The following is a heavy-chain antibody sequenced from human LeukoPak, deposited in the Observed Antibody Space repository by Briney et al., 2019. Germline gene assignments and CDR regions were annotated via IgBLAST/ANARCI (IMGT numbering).Heavy chain of an antibody. V-gene: IGHV3-30-3*01. CDR1: GFTFSSYA. CDR2: ISYDGSNK. D-gene: IGHD6-13*01. J-gene: IGHJ4*02. Sequence: PGGSLRLSCAASGFTFSSYAMHWVRQAPGKGLEWVAVISYDGSNKYYADSVKSRFTISRDNSKNTLYLQMNSLRAEDTAVYYCVRDRVAAAGNFDYWGQGTLVTVSS. CDR3: VRDRVAAAGNFDY.